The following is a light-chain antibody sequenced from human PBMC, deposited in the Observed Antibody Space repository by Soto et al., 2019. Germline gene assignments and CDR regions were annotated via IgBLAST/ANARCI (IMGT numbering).Light chain of an antibody. CDR1: QSISSY. J-gene: IGKJ5*01. V-gene: IGKV1-39*01. CDR2: AAS. CDR3: QQSYSTPPIT. Sequence: DIQMTQSPSSLSGSVGDRVTITFLASQSISSYLNWYQQKPGKAPKLLIYAASSLQSGVPSRFSGSGSGTDFTLTISSLQPEDFATYYCQQSYSTPPITFGQGTRLEI.